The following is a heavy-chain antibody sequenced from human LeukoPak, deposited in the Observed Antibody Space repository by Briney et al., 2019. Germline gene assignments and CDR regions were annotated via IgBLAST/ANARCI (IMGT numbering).Heavy chain of an antibody. J-gene: IGHJ4*02. CDR1: GFTFSSYH. CDR3: ARVVQDVTGADY. Sequence: PGGSLRLSCAASGFTFSSYHMNWVRQAPGKGLEWLSYIHSSSSTIYYADSVKGRFSIPRDNAKNSLYLQMNSLRAEDTAVYYCARVVQDVTGADYWGQGTLVTVSS. V-gene: IGHV3-48*01. CDR2: IHSSSSTI. D-gene: IGHD2-8*02.